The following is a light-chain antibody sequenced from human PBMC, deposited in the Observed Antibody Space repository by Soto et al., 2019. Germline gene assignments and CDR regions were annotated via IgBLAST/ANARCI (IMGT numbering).Light chain of an antibody. Sequence: DIQLPQSPSVLSASVGDRVTITCRASQGISSHLAWYQQIPGKAPNLLIYAASTLQSGVPSRFSGSGSGTEFTLTISSLQPEDFATYYCHQLNSYPHTFGQGTRLEIK. CDR1: QGISSH. J-gene: IGKJ5*01. CDR3: HQLNSYPHT. V-gene: IGKV1-9*01. CDR2: AAS.